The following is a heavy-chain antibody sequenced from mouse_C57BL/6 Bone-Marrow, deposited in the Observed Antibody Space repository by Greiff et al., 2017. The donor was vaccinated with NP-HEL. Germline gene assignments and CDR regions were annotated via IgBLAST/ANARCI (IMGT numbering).Heavy chain of an antibody. CDR1: GYTFTSYW. J-gene: IGHJ3*01. V-gene: IGHV1-69*01. Sequence: QVQLQQPGAELVMPGASVKLSCKASGYTFTSYWMHWVKQRPGQGLEWIGEIDPSDSYTNYNQKFKGKSTLTVDKSSSTAYMQLSSLTSDDSAVYYCARENYYGSSSWFAYWGQGTLVTVSA. CDR3: ARENYYGSSSWFAY. CDR2: IDPSDSYT. D-gene: IGHD1-1*01.